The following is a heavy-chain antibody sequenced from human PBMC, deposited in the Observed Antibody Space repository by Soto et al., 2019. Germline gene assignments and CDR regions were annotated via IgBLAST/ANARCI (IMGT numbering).Heavy chain of an antibody. V-gene: IGHV1-3*01. D-gene: IGHD2-2*01. CDR3: GRDVKVVHPRRDWYYFDY. J-gene: IGHJ4*02. CDR1: GYTFTSYD. CDR2: INAGNGNT. Sequence: ASVKVSCKASGYTFTSYDMHWVRQAPGQRLEWMGWINAGNGNTKYLQKFQGRVTITRDTSASTADMELSSLRSDDTAVYYCGRDVKVVHPRRDWYYFDYRGQGSPVTVSS.